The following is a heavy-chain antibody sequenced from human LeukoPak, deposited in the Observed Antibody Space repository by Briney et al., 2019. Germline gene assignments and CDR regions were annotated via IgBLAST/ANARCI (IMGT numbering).Heavy chain of an antibody. CDR1: GFTFSSYE. J-gene: IGHJ4*02. V-gene: IGHV3-48*03. CDR2: ISSSGNTI. Sequence: GSLRLSCAASGFTFSSYEMNWVRQAPGKGLEWVSYISSSGNTIYYADSVKGRFTISRDNAKNSLFLQMKGLRSEDTAVYYCARVRYYGSGSPYCDYWGQGTLVTVSS. CDR3: ARVRYYGSGSPYCDY. D-gene: IGHD3-10*01.